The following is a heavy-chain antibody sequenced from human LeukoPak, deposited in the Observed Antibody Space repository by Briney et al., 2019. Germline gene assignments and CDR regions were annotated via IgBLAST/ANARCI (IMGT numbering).Heavy chain of an antibody. CDR3: AREIAAAGFDAFDI. V-gene: IGHV4-34*01. CDR1: GGSFSGYY. CDR2: INHSGST. J-gene: IGHJ3*02. D-gene: IGHD6-13*01. Sequence: SETLSLTCAVYGGSFSGYYWSWIRQPPGKGLEWIGEINHSGSTNYNPSLKSRVTISVDTSKNQFSLKLSSVTAADTAVYYCAREIAAAGFDAFDIWGQGTMVTVSS.